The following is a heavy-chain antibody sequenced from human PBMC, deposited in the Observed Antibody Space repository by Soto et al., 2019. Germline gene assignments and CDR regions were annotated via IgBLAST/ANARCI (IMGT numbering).Heavy chain of an antibody. D-gene: IGHD6-19*01. J-gene: IGHJ6*02. Sequence: SQTLSLTCAISGDSVSSNSAAWNWIRQSPSRGLEWLGRTCYRSKWYNDYAVSVKSRITINPDTSKNQFSLQLNSVTPEDTAVYYCAREGIAVAGSLMGHYGMDVWGQGTTVTVSS. CDR1: GDSVSSNSAA. CDR3: AREGIAVAGSLMGHYGMDV. V-gene: IGHV6-1*01. CDR2: TCYRSKWYN.